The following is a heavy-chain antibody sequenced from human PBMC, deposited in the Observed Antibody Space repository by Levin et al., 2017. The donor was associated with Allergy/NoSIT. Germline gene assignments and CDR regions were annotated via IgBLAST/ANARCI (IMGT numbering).Heavy chain of an antibody. Sequence: SETLSLTCAISGDSVSTSNPAWNWIRQSPSRGLEWLGRTYYRSKWYNDYAVSVKSRITINPDTSKNQFSLQLNSVTPEDTAVYYCARGGVAGTGAFDIWGQGTMVTVSS. CDR2: TYYRSKWYN. CDR3: ARGGVAGTGAFDI. J-gene: IGHJ3*02. CDR1: GDSVSTSNPA. D-gene: IGHD6-19*01. V-gene: IGHV6-1*01.